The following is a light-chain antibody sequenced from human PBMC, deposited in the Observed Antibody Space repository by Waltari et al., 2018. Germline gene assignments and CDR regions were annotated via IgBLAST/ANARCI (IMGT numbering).Light chain of an antibody. CDR2: KDT. V-gene: IGLV3-25*03. CDR1: ALPDQS. J-gene: IGLJ3*02. CDR3: QSTDSSATYWV. Sequence: SYELTQPPSVSVSPGQTARITCSGYALPDQSAYLYQQKSGQSPRLVMHKDTERPSGIPERFSGSASGTTVTLTITEAQAEDEGDYYCQSTDSSATYWVFGGGTKLTVL.